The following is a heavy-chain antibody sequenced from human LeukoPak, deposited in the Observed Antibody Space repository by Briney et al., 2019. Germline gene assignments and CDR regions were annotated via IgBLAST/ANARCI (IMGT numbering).Heavy chain of an antibody. J-gene: IGHJ4*02. CDR3: AKVGIDSGSSEPNDY. CDR1: GFTFSNYA. Sequence: PGGSLRLSCAASGFTFSNYAMNWVRQAPGKGLEWVSTITGSGGSTYYADSVKGRFTISRDNSKNTLYLQMSSLRAEDTAVYYCAKVGIDSGSSEPNDYWGQGTLVTVSS. V-gene: IGHV3-23*01. D-gene: IGHD1-26*01. CDR2: ITGSGGST.